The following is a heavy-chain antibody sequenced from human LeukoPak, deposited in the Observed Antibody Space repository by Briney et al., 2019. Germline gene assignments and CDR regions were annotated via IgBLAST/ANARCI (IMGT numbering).Heavy chain of an antibody. Sequence: GGSLRLSCAASGFTVSSNYMSWVRQAPGKGLEWVSDIYSGGSTYYADSVKGRFTISRDNSKNTLYLQMNSLRVEDTAVYYCARDGFSSSWGLAYWGQGTLVTVSS. CDR1: GFTVSSNY. J-gene: IGHJ4*02. D-gene: IGHD6-13*01. CDR3: ARDGFSSSWGLAY. V-gene: IGHV3-53*01. CDR2: IYSGGST.